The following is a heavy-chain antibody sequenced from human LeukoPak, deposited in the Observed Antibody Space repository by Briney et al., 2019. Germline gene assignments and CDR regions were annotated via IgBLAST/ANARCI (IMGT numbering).Heavy chain of an antibody. CDR3: AREPPGYYFDY. J-gene: IGHJ4*02. V-gene: IGHV3-48*04. Sequence: GGSLRLSCAASGFTFSSYAMSWVRQAPGKGLEWVSGISSSGSTIYYADSVKGRFTISRDNAKNSLYLQMNSLRAEDTAVYYCAREPPGYYFDYWGQGTLVTVSS. CDR2: ISSSGSTI. CDR1: GFTFSSYA.